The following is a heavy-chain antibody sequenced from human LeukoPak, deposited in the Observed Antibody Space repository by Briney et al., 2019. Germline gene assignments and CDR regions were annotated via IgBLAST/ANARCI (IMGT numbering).Heavy chain of an antibody. V-gene: IGHV4-59*01. Sequence: SETLSLTCTVSGGSISSYYWSWIRQPPGKGLEWIGYIYYSGSTNYNPSLKSRVTISVNTSKNQFSLKLSSVTAADTAVYYCARERAPRGYSYGYYDYWGQGTLVTVSS. D-gene: IGHD5-18*01. CDR2: IYYSGST. CDR3: ARERAPRGYSYGYYDY. CDR1: GGSISSYY. J-gene: IGHJ4*02.